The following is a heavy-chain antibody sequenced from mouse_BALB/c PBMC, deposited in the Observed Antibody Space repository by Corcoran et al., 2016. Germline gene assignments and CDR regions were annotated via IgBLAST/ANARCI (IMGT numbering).Heavy chain of an antibody. Sequence: EVQLQQSGPELVKPGASVKMSCKASGYTFTSYVMHWGKQKPGQGLEWIGYIYPYNDGTKYTEKFKGKATLTSDKSSSTAYMELSSLTSKDSAVYYCAREVPGGNPFDYWGQGTTLTVSS. D-gene: IGHD2-1*01. CDR3: AREVPGGNPFDY. CDR2: IYPYNDGT. CDR1: GYTFTSYV. V-gene: IGHV1S136*01. J-gene: IGHJ2*01.